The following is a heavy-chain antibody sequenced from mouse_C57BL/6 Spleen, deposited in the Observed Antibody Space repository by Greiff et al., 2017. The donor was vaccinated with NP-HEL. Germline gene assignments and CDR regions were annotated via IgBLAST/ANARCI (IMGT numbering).Heavy chain of an antibody. CDR2: INYDGSST. V-gene: IGHV5-16*01. CDR3: SRGDYDVGFDY. CDR1: GFTFSDYY. D-gene: IGHD2-4*01. J-gene: IGHJ2*01. Sequence: EVKVVESEGGLVQPGSSMKLSCTASGFTFSDYYMAWVRQVPEKGLEWVANINYDGSSTYYLDSLKSRFIISRDNAKNILYLQMSSLKSEDTATYYCSRGDYDVGFDYWGQGTTLTVSS.